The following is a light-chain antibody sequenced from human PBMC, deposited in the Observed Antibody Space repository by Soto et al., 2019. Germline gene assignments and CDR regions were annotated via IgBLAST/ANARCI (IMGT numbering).Light chain of an antibody. CDR3: SSYRSGSTLV. J-gene: IGLJ2*01. V-gene: IGLV2-14*01. Sequence: QSALTRPASVSGSPGQSITISCTGTSSDVGGSNYVSWYQQHPGKAPKLMIYDVHNRPSGISNRFSGYKSGNTASLTISGLQAEDEADYYCSSYRSGSTLVFGGGTKLTVL. CDR2: DVH. CDR1: SSDVGGSNY.